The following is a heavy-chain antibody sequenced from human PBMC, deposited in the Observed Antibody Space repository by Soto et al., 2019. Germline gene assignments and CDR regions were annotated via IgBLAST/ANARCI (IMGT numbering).Heavy chain of an antibody. J-gene: IGHJ4*02. CDR3: AKDRGYSGYDSLDY. CDR1: GFTFSSYA. V-gene: IGHV3-30*18. CDR2: ISYDGSNK. Sequence: PGGSLRLSCAASGFTFSSYAMHWVRQAPGKGLEWVAVISYDGSNKFCGDSVKGRFTFSRDNSKNTLYLQMNSLRADDTAVYYCAKDRGYSGYDSLDYWGQGTMVTVYS. D-gene: IGHD5-12*01.